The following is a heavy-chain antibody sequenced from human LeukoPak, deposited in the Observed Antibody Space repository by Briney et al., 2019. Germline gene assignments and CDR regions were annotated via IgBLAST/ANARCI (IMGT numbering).Heavy chain of an antibody. Sequence: GGSLRLSCVGFNFTFSNYAMDWVRQAPGKGLEWVTFISFDGSDKDYADSVKGRFSISRDNSKNTLYLQMDSLRTEDTAVYYCARDAWPRLFDSWGRGTLVTVSS. CDR1: NFTFSNYA. V-gene: IGHV3-30*03. J-gene: IGHJ4*02. D-gene: IGHD5-12*01. CDR3: ARDAWPRLFDS. CDR2: ISFDGSDK.